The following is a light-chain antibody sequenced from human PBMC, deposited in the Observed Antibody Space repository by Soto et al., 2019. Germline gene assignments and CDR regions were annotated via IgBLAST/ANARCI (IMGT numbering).Light chain of an antibody. J-gene: IGKJ4*01. CDR1: QSVSSN. CDR2: GAS. CDR3: QQYNNWPPLT. V-gene: IGKV3-15*01. Sequence: VMTQSPATLSVSPGERATLSCRASQSVSSNLAWYQQKPGQAPRLLIYGASTRATGIPARFSGSGSGTEFTLTISSLQSEDFAVYHCQQYNNWPPLTFGGGTKVDIK.